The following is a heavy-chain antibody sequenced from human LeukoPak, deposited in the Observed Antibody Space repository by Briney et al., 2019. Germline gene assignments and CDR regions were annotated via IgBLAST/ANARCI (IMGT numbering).Heavy chain of an antibody. CDR3: AKERDVVPAAYFDY. CDR2: ISGSGGST. Sequence: GGSLRLSCAASGFTFSNYAMSWVRQAPGKGLEWVSAISGSGGSTYYADSVKGRFTISRDNSKNTLYLQMNSLRAEDTDIYYCAKERDVVPAAYFDYWGQGTLVTVSS. J-gene: IGHJ4*02. V-gene: IGHV3-23*01. D-gene: IGHD2-2*01. CDR1: GFTFSNYA.